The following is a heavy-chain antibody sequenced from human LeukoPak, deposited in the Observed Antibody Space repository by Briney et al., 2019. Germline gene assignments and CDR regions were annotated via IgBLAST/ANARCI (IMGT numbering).Heavy chain of an antibody. V-gene: IGHV1-2*04. J-gene: IGHJ6*02. Sequence: ASVKVSCKASGYTFTGYYMHWVRQAPGQGLEWMGWINPNSGGTNYAQKFQGWVTMTRDTSISTAYMELSRLRSEDTAVYYCARDWRAVYCSGGSCYEDYYYGMDVWGQGTTVTVSS. D-gene: IGHD2-15*01. CDR3: ARDWRAVYCSGGSCYEDYYYGMDV. CDR2: INPNSGGT. CDR1: GYTFTGYY.